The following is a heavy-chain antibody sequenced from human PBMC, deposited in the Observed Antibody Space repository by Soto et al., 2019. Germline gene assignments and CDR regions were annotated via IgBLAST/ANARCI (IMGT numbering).Heavy chain of an antibody. V-gene: IGHV1-69*01. CDR3: ARRVAGYCSSTSCYRRSYYYYGMDV. Sequence: QVPLVQSGAEVKKPGSSVKVSCKASGGTFSSYAISWVRQAPGQGLEWMGGIIPIFGTANYAQKFQGRVTITADESTSTAYMELSSLRSEDTAVYYCARRVAGYCSSTSCYRRSYYYYGMDVWGQGTTVTVSS. CDR1: GGTFSSYA. CDR2: IIPIFGTA. D-gene: IGHD2-2*01. J-gene: IGHJ6*02.